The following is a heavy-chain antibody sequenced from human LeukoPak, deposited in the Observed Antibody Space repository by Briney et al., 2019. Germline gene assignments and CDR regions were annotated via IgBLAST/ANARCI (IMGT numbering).Heavy chain of an antibody. J-gene: IGHJ5*02. D-gene: IGHD4-17*01. CDR1: GFTFSSYA. V-gene: IGHV3-23*01. CDR2: ITDNGGST. Sequence: GGSMRLSCAGTGSGFTFSSYAMSWVRQAPGKGLEWLSSITDNGGSTYYADSVKGRFTISRDNSKNTLYLQMNSLRVEETAVYYCAKQIRVTSVQQLSWGQGTLVTVSS. CDR3: AKQIRVTSVQQLS.